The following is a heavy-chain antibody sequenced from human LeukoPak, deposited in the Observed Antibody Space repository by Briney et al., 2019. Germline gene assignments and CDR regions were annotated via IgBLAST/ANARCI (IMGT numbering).Heavy chain of an antibody. CDR1: GFTFSSYG. CDR2: ISYDGSNK. J-gene: IGHJ4*02. V-gene: IGHV3-30*18. D-gene: IGHD5-18*01. CDR3: AKDRWAVDTAMVMDY. Sequence: GRSLRLSCAASGFTFSSYGMHWVRQAPGKGLEWVAVISYDGSNKYYADSVKGRFTISRDNSKNTLYLQMNSLRAEDTAVYHCAKDRWAVDTAMVMDYWGQGTLVTVSS.